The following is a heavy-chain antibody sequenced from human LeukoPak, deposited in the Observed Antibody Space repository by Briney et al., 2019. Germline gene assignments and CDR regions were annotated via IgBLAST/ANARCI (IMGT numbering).Heavy chain of an antibody. D-gene: IGHD3-22*01. Sequence: GGSLRLSCAASGFTFSSCGMHWVRQAPGKGLEWVAVIWYDGSNKYYADSVKGRFTISRDNSKNTLYLQMNSLRAEDTAVYYCARDYKPYYYDSSGYYLWGQGTLVTVSS. CDR2: IWYDGSNK. CDR1: GFTFSSCG. J-gene: IGHJ5*02. CDR3: ARDYKPYYYDSSGYYL. V-gene: IGHV3-33*01.